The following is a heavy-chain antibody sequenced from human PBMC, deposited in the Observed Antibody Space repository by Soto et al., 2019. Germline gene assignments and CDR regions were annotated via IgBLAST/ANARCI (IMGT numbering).Heavy chain of an antibody. D-gene: IGHD3-10*01. CDR3: VRQGIGALHGLVDV. CDR2: VYDTGST. J-gene: IGHJ6*02. CDR1: SGPSRSHN. V-gene: IGHV4-59*08. Sequence: QVQLQQSGPGLVKPSETLSLTCTVSSGPSRSHNWGWIRQSPGRGLEWIGYVYDTGSTSYNPSLESRVTISAATSTNHISLTLSSVTAAATAVYYCVRQGIGALHGLVDVWGQGTTVSVSS.